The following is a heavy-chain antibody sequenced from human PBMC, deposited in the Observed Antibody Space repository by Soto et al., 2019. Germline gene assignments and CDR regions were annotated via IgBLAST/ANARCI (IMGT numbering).Heavy chain of an antibody. J-gene: IGHJ4*02. V-gene: IGHV3-23*01. CDR2: ISGSGGST. Sequence: PGESLKISCAASGFTFSSYAMSWVRQAPGKGLELVSAISGSGGSTYYADSVKGRFTISRDNSKNTLYLQMNSLRAEDTAVYYCAKEKVLILEPHPFDYWGQGTLVTVSS. CDR3: AKEKVLILEPHPFDY. CDR1: GFTFSSYA. D-gene: IGHD1-1*01.